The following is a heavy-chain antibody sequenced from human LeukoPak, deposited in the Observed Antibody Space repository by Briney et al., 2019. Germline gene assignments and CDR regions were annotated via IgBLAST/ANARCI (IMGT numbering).Heavy chain of an antibody. D-gene: IGHD3-16*02. CDR2: IIPIFGTA. CDR1: GGTFSSYA. V-gene: IGHV1-69*01. J-gene: IGHJ5*02. Sequence: SVKVSCKASGGTFSSYAISWVRQAPGQGLEWMGGIIPIFGTANYAQKFQGRVTITADESTSTAYMELSSLRSEDTAVYYCARSIYDYVWGSYRYNWFDPWGQGTLVTVSS. CDR3: ARSIYDYVWGSYRYNWFDP.